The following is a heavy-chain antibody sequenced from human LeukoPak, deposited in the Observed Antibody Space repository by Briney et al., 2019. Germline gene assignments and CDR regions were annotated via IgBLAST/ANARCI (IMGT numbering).Heavy chain of an antibody. D-gene: IGHD3-10*01. J-gene: IGHJ4*02. Sequence: RSGRSLRLSCAASGFTFSSYGMHWVRQAPGKGLEWVAVITYDGSNKYYADSVKGRFTISRDNSKNTLYLQMNSLRAEDTAVYYCAKDRGLWFGENSEFDYWGQGTLVTVSS. V-gene: IGHV3-30*18. CDR1: GFTFSSYG. CDR2: ITYDGSNK. CDR3: AKDRGLWFGENSEFDY.